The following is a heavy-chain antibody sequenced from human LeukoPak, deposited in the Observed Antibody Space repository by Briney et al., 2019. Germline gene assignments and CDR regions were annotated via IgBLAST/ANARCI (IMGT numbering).Heavy chain of an antibody. D-gene: IGHD3-22*01. CDR2: INPSGGST. Sequence: ASVKVSCKASGYTFTSYYMRWVRQAPGQGLEWMGIINPSGGSTSYAQKFQGRVTMTRDTSTSTVYMELSSLRSEDTAVYYCARAYYYDSSGYWDAFDIWGQGTMVTVSS. CDR3: ARAYYYDSSGYWDAFDI. J-gene: IGHJ3*02. V-gene: IGHV1-46*01. CDR1: GYTFTSYY.